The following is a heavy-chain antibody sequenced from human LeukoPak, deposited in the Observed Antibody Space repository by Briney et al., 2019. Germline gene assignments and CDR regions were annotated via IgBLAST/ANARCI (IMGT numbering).Heavy chain of an antibody. D-gene: IGHD1-26*01. Sequence: SETLSLTCAVYGGSFSGYYGSWIRQPPGKGLEWIGEINHSGSTNYNPSLKSRVTISVDTSKNQFSLKLSSVTAADTAVYYCARRPGSSGSFTKGLDWFDPWGQGTLVTVSS. J-gene: IGHJ5*02. V-gene: IGHV4-34*01. CDR3: ARRPGSSGSFTKGLDWFDP. CDR2: INHSGST. CDR1: GGSFSGYY.